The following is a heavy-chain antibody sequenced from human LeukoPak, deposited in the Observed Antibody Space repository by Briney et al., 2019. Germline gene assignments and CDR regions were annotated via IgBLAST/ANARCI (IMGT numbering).Heavy chain of an antibody. Sequence: PGGSLRLSCAASGFTFSSYSMNWVRQAPGKGLEWVSYISSSSSTIYYADSVKGRFTISRDNAKNSLYLQMNSLRAEDTAVYYCARDGSGLYNWFDPWGQGTLVTVSS. J-gene: IGHJ5*02. D-gene: IGHD1-26*01. V-gene: IGHV3-48*04. CDR2: ISSSSSTI. CDR3: ARDGSGLYNWFDP. CDR1: GFTFSSYS.